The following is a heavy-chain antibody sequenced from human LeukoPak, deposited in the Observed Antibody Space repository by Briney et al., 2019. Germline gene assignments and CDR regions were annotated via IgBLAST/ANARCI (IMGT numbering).Heavy chain of an antibody. D-gene: IGHD3-10*01. Sequence: GGSLRLSCAASGFTFSNYEMNWVRQAPGKGLEWVSYITSGGDTIYYADSVKGRFIISRDNAKNSVYLQMNSLRAEDTAVYYCARYRADAGSYDALDIWGQGTMVTVSA. CDR2: ITSGGDTI. J-gene: IGHJ3*02. V-gene: IGHV3-48*03. CDR1: GFTFSNYE. CDR3: ARYRADAGSYDALDI.